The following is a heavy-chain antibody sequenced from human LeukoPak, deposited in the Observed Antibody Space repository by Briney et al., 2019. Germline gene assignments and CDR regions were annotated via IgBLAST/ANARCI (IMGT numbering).Heavy chain of an antibody. Sequence: ASVKVSCKASGYTFTGYYMHRVRQAPGQGLEWMGWINPNSGGTNYAQKFQGRVTMTRDTSISTAYMELSRLRSDDTAVYYCARVPTMVRGVPYYYYMDVWGKGTTVTVSS. D-gene: IGHD3-10*01. CDR1: GYTFTGYY. J-gene: IGHJ6*03. CDR2: INPNSGGT. V-gene: IGHV1-2*02. CDR3: ARVPTMVRGVPYYYYMDV.